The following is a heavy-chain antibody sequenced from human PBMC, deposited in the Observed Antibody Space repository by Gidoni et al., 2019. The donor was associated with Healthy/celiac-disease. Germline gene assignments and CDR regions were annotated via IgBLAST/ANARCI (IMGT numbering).Heavy chain of an antibody. D-gene: IGHD2-2*01. V-gene: IGHV1-18*01. CDR1: GYTFTSSG. CDR3: ARSSVVVPAPPTQNWFDP. Sequence: QVQLVQSGAKVKKPGASVKVSCKASGYTFTSSGISWVRQAPGQGLEWMGWISAYNGNTTYAQKLQGRVTMTTDTSTSTAYMELRSLRSDDAAVYYCARSSVVVPAPPTQNWFDPWGQGTLVTVSS. CDR2: ISAYNGNT. J-gene: IGHJ5*02.